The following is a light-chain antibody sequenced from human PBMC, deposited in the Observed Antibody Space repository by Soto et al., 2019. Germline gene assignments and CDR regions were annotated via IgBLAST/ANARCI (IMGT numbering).Light chain of an antibody. CDR1: QSILYSSNNKNQ. V-gene: IGKV4-1*01. CDR3: QQNYSPPYT. J-gene: IGKJ2*01. Sequence: DIVMTQSPDSLAVSLGERATINCKSSQSILYSSNNKNQLAWYQQKPGQPPKLLFYWASTRESGVPDRFSGSKSGTDFTLTISSLQAEDVAVYYCQQNYSPPYTFGQGTKLEI. CDR2: WAS.